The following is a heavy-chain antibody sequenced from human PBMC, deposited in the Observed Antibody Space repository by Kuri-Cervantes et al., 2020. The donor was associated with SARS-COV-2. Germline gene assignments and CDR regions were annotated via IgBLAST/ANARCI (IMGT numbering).Heavy chain of an antibody. CDR1: GFTFSSYS. CDR2: ISSSSSTI. V-gene: IGHV3-48*01. J-gene: IGHJ4*02. Sequence: GESLKISCAASGFTFSSYSMNWVRQAPGKGLEWVSYISSSSSTIYYADSVKGRFTISRDNAKNSLYLQMNSMRAEDTAVYYCSGQSTDDYVWGSYRLGYWGQGTLVTVSS. D-gene: IGHD3-16*02. CDR3: SGQSTDDYVWGSYRLGY.